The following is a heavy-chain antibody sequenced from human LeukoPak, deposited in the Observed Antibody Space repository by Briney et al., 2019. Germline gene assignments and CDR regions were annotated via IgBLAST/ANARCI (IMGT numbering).Heavy chain of an antibody. J-gene: IGHJ5*02. CDR3: ARAYYYGSGSYSPFDP. V-gene: IGHV1-8*01. D-gene: IGHD3-10*01. CDR2: MNPNSGNT. Sequence: ASVQVSCKASGYTFTSYDINWVRQATGQGLEWMGWMNPNSGNTGYAQKFQGRVTMTRNTSISTAYMELSSLRSEDTAVYYCARAYYYGSGSYSPFDPWGQGTLVTVSS. CDR1: GYTFTSYD.